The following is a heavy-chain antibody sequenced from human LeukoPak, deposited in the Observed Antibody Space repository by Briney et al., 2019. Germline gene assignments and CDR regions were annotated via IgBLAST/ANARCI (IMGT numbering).Heavy chain of an antibody. V-gene: IGHV4-39*07. CDR2: IYYTGST. Sequence: SETLSLTCSVSDGSISSGSYYWGWIRQPPGKGLEWIGSIYYTGSTYYNPSLRSRVTISVDMSKNQFSLRLNSVTAADTAVYYCARDGASAPGSWFGPWGQGTLVIVSS. CDR3: ARDGASAPGSWFGP. CDR1: DGSISSGSYY. D-gene: IGHD1-26*01. J-gene: IGHJ5*02.